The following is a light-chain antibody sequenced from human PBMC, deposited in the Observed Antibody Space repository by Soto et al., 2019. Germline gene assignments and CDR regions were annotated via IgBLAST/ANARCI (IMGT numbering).Light chain of an antibody. V-gene: IGLV1-40*01. J-gene: IGLJ2*01. CDR1: SSNIGAGYD. CDR3: QSYDSSLSVV. Sequence: QSVLTQPPSVSGAPGQRVTISCTGSSSNIGAGYDVHWYQHLPGTAPKLLIYGNNNRPSGVPDRFSGYKSGTSASLAITGLQAEHEADYSCQSYDSSLSVVFGGGTKLTVL. CDR2: GNN.